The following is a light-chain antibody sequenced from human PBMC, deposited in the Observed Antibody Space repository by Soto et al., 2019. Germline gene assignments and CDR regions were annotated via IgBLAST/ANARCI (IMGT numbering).Light chain of an antibody. CDR1: QDIAIY. J-gene: IGKJ4*01. CDR2: AAS. V-gene: IGKV1-9*01. CDR3: PPLRMYPST. Sequence: IQLTQSPSSLSASVGDRVTITCRASQDIAIYLAWYQQKPGEAPKLLIYAASTLYGGVPSRFSGSGSGTDLAFPIPRLQAEDFPTYYRPPLRMYPSTFGGGTKVGIK.